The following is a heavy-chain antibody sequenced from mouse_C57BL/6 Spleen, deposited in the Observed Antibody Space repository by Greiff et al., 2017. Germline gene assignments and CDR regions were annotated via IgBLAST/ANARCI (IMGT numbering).Heavy chain of an antibody. J-gene: IGHJ3*01. CDR1: GYSITSGYF. CDR3: AGYGSSSWFAC. D-gene: IGHD1-1*01. V-gene: IGHV3-6*01. Sequence: EVKLQESGPGLVKPSQSLSLTCSVTGYSITSGYFWNWIRQFPGNKLEWMGYISYDGSNNYNPSLKNRISITRDTSKNQFFLKLNSVTTEDTATYYCAGYGSSSWFACWGQGTLVTVSA. CDR2: ISYDGSN.